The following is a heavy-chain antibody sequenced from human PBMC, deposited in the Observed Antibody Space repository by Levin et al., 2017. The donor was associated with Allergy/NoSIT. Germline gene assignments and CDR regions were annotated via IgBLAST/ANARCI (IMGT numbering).Heavy chain of an antibody. J-gene: IGHJ4*02. CDR2: IRSKAHSYAT. V-gene: IGHV3-73*01. CDR3: VRPVDASSWLD. CDR1: GFTFSGSA. D-gene: IGHD6-13*01. Sequence: GGSLRLSCAASGFTFSGSAMHWVRQASGKGLEWIGRIRSKAHSYATAYGASLNDRFTISSDDSKNTAYLQVNSLNTEDADVYYCVRPVDASSWLDWGQGTLVTVSS.